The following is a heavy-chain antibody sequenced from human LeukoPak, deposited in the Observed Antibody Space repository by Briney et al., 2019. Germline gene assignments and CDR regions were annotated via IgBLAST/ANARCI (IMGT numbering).Heavy chain of an antibody. CDR1: GYTFTSYG. V-gene: IGHV1-18*01. J-gene: IGHJ5*02. CDR3: ARTYCSGGSCWYWISPNWFDP. D-gene: IGHD2-15*01. CDR2: ISAYNGNT. Sequence: ASVKVSCKASGYTFTSYGISWVRQAPGQGLEWMGWISAYNGNTNYAQKLQGRVTMTTDTSTSTAYMELRSLRSDDTAVYYCARTYCSGGSCWYWISPNWFDPWGQGTLVTVSS.